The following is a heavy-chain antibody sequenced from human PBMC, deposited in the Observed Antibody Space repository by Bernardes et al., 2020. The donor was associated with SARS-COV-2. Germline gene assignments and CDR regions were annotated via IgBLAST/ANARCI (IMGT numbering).Heavy chain of an antibody. CDR2: INHSGST. CDR1: GGSFSGYY. Sequence: SETLSLTCAVYGGSFSGYYWSWIRQPPGKGLEWIGEINHSGSTNYNPSLKSRVTISVDTSKNQFSLKLSSVTAADTAVYYCARGWGSGWYVGYWGQGTLVTVSS. J-gene: IGHJ4*02. CDR3: ARGWGSGWYVGY. D-gene: IGHD6-19*01. V-gene: IGHV4-34*01.